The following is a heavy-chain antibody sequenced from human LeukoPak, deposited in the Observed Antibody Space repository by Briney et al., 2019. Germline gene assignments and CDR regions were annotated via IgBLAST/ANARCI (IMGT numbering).Heavy chain of an antibody. CDR1: GYTFTSYY. D-gene: IGHD6-6*01. Sequence: ASVKVSCKASGYTFTSYYMHWVRQAPGQGLEWMGIINPSGGSTSYAQKFQGRVTMTRDMSTSTVYMELGSLRSEDTAVYYCARAPVLIAAPPTGDYWGQGTLVTVSS. J-gene: IGHJ4*02. CDR3: ARAPVLIAAPPTGDY. V-gene: IGHV1-46*01. CDR2: INPSGGST.